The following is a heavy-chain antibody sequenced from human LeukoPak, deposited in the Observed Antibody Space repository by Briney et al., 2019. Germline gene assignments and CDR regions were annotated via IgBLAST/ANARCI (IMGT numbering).Heavy chain of an antibody. V-gene: IGHV4-59*12. Sequence: PSETLSLTCTVSGGSISSYYWSWIRQPPGKGLEWIGYIYYSGSTNYNPSLKSRVTISVDTSKNQFSLKLSSVTAADTAVYYCAREYCSGGSCYSAVNAFDIWGQGTMVTVSS. J-gene: IGHJ3*02. CDR2: IYYSGST. D-gene: IGHD2-15*01. CDR1: GGSISSYY. CDR3: AREYCSGGSCYSAVNAFDI.